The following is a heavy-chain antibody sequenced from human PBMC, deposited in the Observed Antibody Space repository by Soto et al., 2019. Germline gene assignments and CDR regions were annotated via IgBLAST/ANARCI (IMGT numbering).Heavy chain of an antibody. CDR1: GGSISSGGYY. V-gene: IGHV4-31*03. D-gene: IGHD3-10*01. J-gene: IGHJ4*02. Sequence: SETLSLTCTVSGGSISSGGYYWSWIRQHPGKGLEWIGYIYYSGSTYYNPSLKSRVTISVDTSKNQFSLKLSSVTAADKAVYYCARAPPYGSGSYYPDYWGQGTLVTVSS. CDR3: ARAPPYGSGSYYPDY. CDR2: IYYSGST.